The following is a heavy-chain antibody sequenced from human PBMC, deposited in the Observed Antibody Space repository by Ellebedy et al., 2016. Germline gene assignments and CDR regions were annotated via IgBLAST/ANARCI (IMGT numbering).Heavy chain of an antibody. V-gene: IGHV4-61*02. D-gene: IGHD3-3*01. Sequence: SETLSLXXTVSGGSVSSGSYYWSWIRQPAGKGLEWIGRIYTSGSTNYNPSLKSRVTISVDTSKNQFSLKLSSVTAADTAVYYCAEDYYDFWSGSNWFDPWGQGTLVTVSS. CDR3: AEDYYDFWSGSNWFDP. J-gene: IGHJ5*02. CDR1: GGSVSSGSYY. CDR2: IYTSGST.